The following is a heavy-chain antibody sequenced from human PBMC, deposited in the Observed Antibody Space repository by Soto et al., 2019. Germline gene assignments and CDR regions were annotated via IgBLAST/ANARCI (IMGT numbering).Heavy chain of an antibody. CDR1: GFTFSSYC. J-gene: IGHJ4*02. Sequence: EVQLVESGGGLVQPGGSLRLSCAASGFTFSSYCMSWVRQAPGKGLEWVASIKQDGSAKYSVDSVKGGCTISRDNAKKSLYLQMNGLRAEDTAVYYCAREGRVLRYFDWAVEFDYWGQGTPVTVSS. V-gene: IGHV3-7*01. CDR3: AREGRVLRYFDWAVEFDY. CDR2: IKQDGSAK. D-gene: IGHD3-9*01.